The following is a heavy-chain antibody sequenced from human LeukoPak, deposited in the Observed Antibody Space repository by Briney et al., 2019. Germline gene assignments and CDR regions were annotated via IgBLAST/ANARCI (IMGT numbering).Heavy chain of an antibody. D-gene: IGHD3-3*01. CDR1: GGSISSYY. CDR3: ARGSAYYDFWSGYGYFDY. CDR2: IYYSGST. V-gene: IGHV4-59*01. J-gene: IGHJ4*02. Sequence: PSETLSLTCTVSGGSISSYYWSWIRQPPGKGLEWIGYIYYSGSTNYNPSLKSRVTISVDTSKNQFSLKLSSVTAADTAVYYCARGSAYYDFWSGYGYFDYWGQGTLVTVSS.